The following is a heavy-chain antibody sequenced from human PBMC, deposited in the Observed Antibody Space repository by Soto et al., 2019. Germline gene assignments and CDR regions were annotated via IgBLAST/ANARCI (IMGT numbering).Heavy chain of an antibody. CDR2: IIPIFGTI. CDR3: ARDWRNSWPSSAYGMDV. V-gene: IGHV1-69*06. J-gene: IGHJ6*02. Sequence: QMQLVQSGAEVKKPGSSVKVSCKASGGSFSSYGITWVRQAPGQGLEWMGGIIPIFGTIDYAQKFQGRVTIIADISTRTDYMELGSLRSEDTAVYYCARDWRNSWPSSAYGMDVWGQGTTVTVSS. D-gene: IGHD2-15*01. CDR1: GGSFSSYG.